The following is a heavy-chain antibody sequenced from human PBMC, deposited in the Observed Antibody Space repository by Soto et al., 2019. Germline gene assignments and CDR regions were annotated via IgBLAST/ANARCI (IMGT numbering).Heavy chain of an antibody. CDR1: GGSISGSNW. CDR2: IYQSGST. CDR3: ARRQVAGAFDM. J-gene: IGHJ3*02. D-gene: IGHD6-19*01. V-gene: IGHV4-4*02. Sequence: QVQLQESGPGLVKPSGTLSLTCAVSGGSISGSNWWSWVRQPPGKGLEWIGEIYQSGSTNYNASLKSRVTISVDQSKRQFSLNRSSVTAADTAVYYCARRQVAGAFDMWGQGTMVTVSS.